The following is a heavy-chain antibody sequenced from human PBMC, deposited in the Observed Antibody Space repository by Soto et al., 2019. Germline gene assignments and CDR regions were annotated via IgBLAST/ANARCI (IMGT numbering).Heavy chain of an antibody. J-gene: IGHJ4*02. D-gene: IGHD1-1*01. CDR2: ISGSGGST. CDR3: AKTRSEAGNDF. V-gene: IGHV3-23*01. Sequence: EVQLLESGGGLVQPGGSLRLSCAASGFTFSSYAMSWVRQAPGKGLEWVSAISGSGGSTYYADYLKGRFTISRDNSKNTLDLHMNSLRAEDTAVYYCAKTRSEAGNDFWGQGTLVTVFS. CDR1: GFTFSSYA.